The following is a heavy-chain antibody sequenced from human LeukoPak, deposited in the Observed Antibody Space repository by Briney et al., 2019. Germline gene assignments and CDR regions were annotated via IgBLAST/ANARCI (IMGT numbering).Heavy chain of an antibody. V-gene: IGHV1-69*05. Sequence: SVKVSCKASGGTFSSYAISWVRQAPGQGLEWMGRIIPIFGTANYAQKFQGRVTITTDESTSTAYMELSSLRSEDTAVYYCAREGLKSYYDGSGYYTYFDYWGQGTLVTVSP. J-gene: IGHJ4*02. CDR1: GGTFSSYA. CDR2: IIPIFGTA. D-gene: IGHD3-22*01. CDR3: AREGLKSYYDGSGYYTYFDY.